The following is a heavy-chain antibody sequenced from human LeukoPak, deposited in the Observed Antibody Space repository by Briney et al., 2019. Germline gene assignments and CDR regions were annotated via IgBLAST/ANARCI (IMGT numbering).Heavy chain of an antibody. V-gene: IGHV3-21*01. J-gene: IGHJ4*02. CDR3: ARGIEYSSSFDY. D-gene: IGHD6-6*01. Sequence: GGSLRLSRAASGFTFSSYSMNWVRQAPGKGLEWVSSISSSSSYIYYADSVKGRFTISRDNAKNSLYLQMNSLRAEDTAVYYCARGIEYSSSFDYWGQGTLVTVSS. CDR1: GFTFSSYS. CDR2: ISSSSSYI.